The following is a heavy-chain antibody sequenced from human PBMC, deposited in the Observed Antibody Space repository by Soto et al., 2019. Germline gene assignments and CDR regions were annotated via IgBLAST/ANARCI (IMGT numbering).Heavy chain of an antibody. CDR3: ARALVAAAALYYYYAMDA. CDR2: IIPMFGTA. J-gene: IGHJ6*02. D-gene: IGHD6-13*01. Sequence: QVQLVQSGAEVKKPGSSVKVSCKASGGTFRSYAMNRVRQAPGQGLEWMGGIIPMFGTANYAQKFQGRVMITADESTSTAYMELGSLRSEDTALYYCARALVAAAALYYYYAMDAWGQATAVTVSS. V-gene: IGHV1-69*12. CDR1: GGTFRSYA.